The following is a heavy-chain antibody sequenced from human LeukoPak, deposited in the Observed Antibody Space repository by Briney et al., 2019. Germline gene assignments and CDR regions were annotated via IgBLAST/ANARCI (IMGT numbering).Heavy chain of an antibody. D-gene: IGHD2-2*01. J-gene: IGHJ4*02. V-gene: IGHV3-30*03. CDR3: AREVVVPAAKYFDY. CDR1: GFTFSSYG. CDR2: ISYDGSNK. Sequence: PGGSLRLSCAASGFTFSSYGMHWVRQAPGKGLEWVAVISYDGSNKYYADSVKGRFTISRDNSKNTLYLQMNSLRAEDTAVYYCAREVVVPAAKYFDYWGQGTLVTVSS.